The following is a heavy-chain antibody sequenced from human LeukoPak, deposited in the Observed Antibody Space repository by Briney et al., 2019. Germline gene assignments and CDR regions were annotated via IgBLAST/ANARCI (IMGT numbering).Heavy chain of an antibody. Sequence: GGSLRLSCAASGFTFSSYGMHWVRQAPGKGLEWVAFIRYDGSNKYYADSVRGRFTTSRDNSKNTLHLQMDSLRAEDTAVYYCAKDSDVYGIESPDALHIWGQGTMVTVSS. CDR2: IRYDGSNK. D-gene: IGHD2-8*01. V-gene: IGHV3-30*02. CDR1: GFTFSSYG. J-gene: IGHJ3*02. CDR3: AKDSDVYGIESPDALHI.